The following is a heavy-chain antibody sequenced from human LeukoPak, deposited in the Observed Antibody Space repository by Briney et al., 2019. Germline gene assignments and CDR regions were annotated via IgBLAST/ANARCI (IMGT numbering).Heavy chain of an antibody. J-gene: IGHJ2*01. D-gene: IGHD2-15*01. Sequence: SGTLSLTCTVSGGSISSYYWSWIRQPPGKGLEWVGSMYYSGSTNYNPSLKSRATISVDTPNTQPSLTLSSVPAADTAVYYCARASAIEVVVDATQSTHRYFDLWGRGTPVTVSS. CDR3: ARASAIEVVVDATQSTHRYFDL. CDR1: GGSISSYY. V-gene: IGHV4-59*01. CDR2: MYYSGST.